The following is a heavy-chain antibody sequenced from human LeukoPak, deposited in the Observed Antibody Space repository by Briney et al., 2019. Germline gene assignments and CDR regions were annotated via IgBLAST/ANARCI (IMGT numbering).Heavy chain of an antibody. CDR1: GYTFNGYY. V-gene: IGHV1-2*02. CDR2: INPNSGGT. Sequence: ASVKVSYKASGYTFNGYYVHWVRQAPGQGLEWMGWINPNSGGTNYAQKLQGRVTMTRDTSISTAYMEMSRLRSDDTAVYYCAYRYCSSTSCYLDYWGQGTLVTVSS. J-gene: IGHJ4*02. D-gene: IGHD2-2*01. CDR3: AYRYCSSTSCYLDY.